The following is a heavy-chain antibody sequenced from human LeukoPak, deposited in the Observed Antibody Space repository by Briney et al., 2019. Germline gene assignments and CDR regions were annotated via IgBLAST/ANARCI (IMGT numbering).Heavy chain of an antibody. CDR3: ARWYCSSTSCQYYGMDV. J-gene: IGHJ6*02. V-gene: IGHV5-51*01. CDR1: GYSFTSYW. CDR2: IYPGDSDT. Sequence: GESLKISCKGSGYSFTSYWIGWVRQMPGKGLEWMGIIYPGDSDTRYSPSFQGQVTISADKSISTAYLQWSSPKASDTAMYYCARWYCSSTSCQYYGMDVWGQGTTVTVSS. D-gene: IGHD2-2*01.